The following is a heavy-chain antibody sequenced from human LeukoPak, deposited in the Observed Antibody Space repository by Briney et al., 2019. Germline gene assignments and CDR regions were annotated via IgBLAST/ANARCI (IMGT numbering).Heavy chain of an antibody. CDR3: ARDQYDTWSRRGNFDS. J-gene: IGHJ4*02. D-gene: IGHD3-3*01. CDR1: GFTFDDYA. CDR2: ISWNSGSI. Sequence: QSGGSLRLSCAASGFTFDDYAMHWVRQAPGKGLKWVSGISWNSGSIGYADSVKGRFTISRDNTKNSLYLQMNSLRAEDTAVFYCARDQYDTWSRRGNFDSWGQGTLVIVSS. V-gene: IGHV3-9*01.